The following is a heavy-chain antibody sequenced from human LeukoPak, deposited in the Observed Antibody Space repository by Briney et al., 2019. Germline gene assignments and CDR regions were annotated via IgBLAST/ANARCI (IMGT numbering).Heavy chain of an antibody. Sequence: ASVKVSCKASGYTFTSYYMHWVRQAPGQGLEWMGIINPSGGSTSYAQKFQGRVTMTRDTSTSTVYMELSSLRSEDTAVYYCASPHYYGSGSYYPWEAFDIWGQGTMVTVSS. D-gene: IGHD3-10*01. CDR1: GYTFTSYY. J-gene: IGHJ3*02. CDR2: INPSGGST. CDR3: ASPHYYGSGSYYPWEAFDI. V-gene: IGHV1-46*01.